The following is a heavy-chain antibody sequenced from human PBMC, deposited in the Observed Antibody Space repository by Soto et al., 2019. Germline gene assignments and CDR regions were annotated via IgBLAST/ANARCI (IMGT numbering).Heavy chain of an antibody. D-gene: IGHD3-10*01. CDR2: ISYDGSNK. V-gene: IGHV3-30-3*01. CDR1: GFTFSSYA. J-gene: IGHJ6*02. Sequence: GGSLRLSCAASGFTFSSYAMHWVRQAPGKGLEWVAVISYDGSNKYYADSVKGRFTISRDNSKNTLYLQMNSLRAEDTAVYYCARDVWFGGDYYYYGMDVWGQGTTVTVSS. CDR3: ARDVWFGGDYYYYGMDV.